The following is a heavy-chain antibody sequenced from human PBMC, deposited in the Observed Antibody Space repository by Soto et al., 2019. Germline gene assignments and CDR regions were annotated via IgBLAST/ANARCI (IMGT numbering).Heavy chain of an antibody. CDR1: GFTFSNYG. V-gene: IGHV3-30*18. CDR2: ISYDGSSK. Sequence: GGSLRLSCAASGFTFSNYGMHWVRQAPGKGLEWVAIISYDGSSKYYADSVKGRFTISRDNSKDTLYLQMNSLRAEDTAVYYCAKDQENGAYDTTRHTDYWGQGALVTVSS. CDR3: AKDQENGAYDTTRHTDY. D-gene: IGHD5-12*01. J-gene: IGHJ4*02.